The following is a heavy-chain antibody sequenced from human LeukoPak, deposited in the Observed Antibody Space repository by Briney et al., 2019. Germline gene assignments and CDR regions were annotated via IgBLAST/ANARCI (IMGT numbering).Heavy chain of an antibody. CDR2: IYHSGST. J-gene: IGHJ4*02. CDR1: GYSISSGYY. CDR3: ARDPDIVVVPAAD. V-gene: IGHV4-38-2*02. D-gene: IGHD2-2*01. Sequence: SETLSLTCTVSGYSISSGYYWGWIRQPPGKGLEWIGSIYHSGSTYYNPSLKSRVTISVDTSKNQFSLKLSSVTAADTAVYYCARDPDIVVVPAADWDQGTLVTVSS.